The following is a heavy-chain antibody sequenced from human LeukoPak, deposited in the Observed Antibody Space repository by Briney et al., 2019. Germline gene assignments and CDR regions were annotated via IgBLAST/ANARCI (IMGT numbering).Heavy chain of an antibody. V-gene: IGHV3-21*01. Sequence: PGGSLRLSCAASGFTFSSYSMNWVRQAPGKGLEWVSSISSSSSYIQYADSVKGRFTISRDNAKNSLYLQMNSLRAEDTAVYYCARPYCGADCHYDYWGQGTLVTVSS. CDR1: GFTFSSYS. D-gene: IGHD2-21*01. CDR2: ISSSSSYI. J-gene: IGHJ4*02. CDR3: ARPYCGADCHYDY.